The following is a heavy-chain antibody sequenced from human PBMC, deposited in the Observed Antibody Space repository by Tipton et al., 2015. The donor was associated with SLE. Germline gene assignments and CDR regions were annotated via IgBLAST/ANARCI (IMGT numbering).Heavy chain of an antibody. CDR1: GGSISSSSYS. CDR3: ARLPDYFDH. J-gene: IGHJ4*02. Sequence: TLSLTCTVSGGSISSSSYSWGWIRQPPGKGLEYIGSIYYTGNTYYNPFLKSRVTISVDTSKNQFSLNLYSVTAADTAVYYCARLPDYFDHWGQGALVTVSS. CDR2: IYYTGNT. V-gene: IGHV4-39*07.